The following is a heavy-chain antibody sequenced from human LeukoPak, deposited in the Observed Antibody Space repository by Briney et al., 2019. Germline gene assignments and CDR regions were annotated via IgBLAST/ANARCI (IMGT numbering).Heavy chain of an antibody. CDR2: INERATII. Sequence: GGSPRLSCAASGFTFSNYWMHWVRQAPGKGLEWVSRINERATIISYADSVKGRFTISRENARNTLYLQMNSLTAEDTAVYYCVRDLILVWTPGDDFDHWGQGTLVTVSS. CDR3: VRDLILVWTPGDDFDH. CDR1: GFTFSNYW. D-gene: IGHD3-16*01. V-gene: IGHV3-74*01. J-gene: IGHJ4*02.